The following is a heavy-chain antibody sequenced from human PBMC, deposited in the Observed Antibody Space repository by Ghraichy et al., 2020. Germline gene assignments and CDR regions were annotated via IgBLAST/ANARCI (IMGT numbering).Heavy chain of an antibody. Sequence: GGSLRLSCAASGFSISNYFMSWVRQAPGKGLEWVANIRQDGSDKYYVDSVKGRFAISRDNAKNSLYLQMNSLRDEDTAVYYCARDLVTGEVWGLWGQGTLVTVSS. V-gene: IGHV3-7*01. D-gene: IGHD3-16*01. J-gene: IGHJ4*02. CDR3: ARDLVTGEVWGL. CDR1: GFSISNYF. CDR2: IRQDGSDK.